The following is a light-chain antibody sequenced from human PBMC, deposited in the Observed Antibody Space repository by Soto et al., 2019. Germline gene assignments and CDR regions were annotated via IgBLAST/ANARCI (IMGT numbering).Light chain of an antibody. J-gene: IGLJ1*01. Sequence: QSVLTQPPSVSEAPGQRVTISCTGSSSNIGAGYEAHWYQQVPGTAPKLLIYENNNRPSGVPDRFSGSKSGTSASLAITGLQAEDEPEYYCPSYDSRLRGHVLGTGTKLTVL. CDR3: PSYDSRLRGHV. CDR2: ENN. V-gene: IGLV1-40*01. CDR1: SSNIGAGYE.